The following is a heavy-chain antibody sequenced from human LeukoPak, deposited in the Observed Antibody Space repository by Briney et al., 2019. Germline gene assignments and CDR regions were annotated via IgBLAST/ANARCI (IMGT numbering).Heavy chain of an antibody. CDR3: ACTYCGADCSEVERFFDY. CDR1: DGSISSYY. V-gene: IGHV4-59*08. J-gene: IGHJ4*02. D-gene: IGHD2-21*02. CDR2: IYYSGST. Sequence: SETLSLTCTVSDGSISSYYWSWIRHPPGKGLEWIGYIYYSGSTNYNPSLKSRVTISVDTSKNQFSLKLSSVTAADTAVYYCACTYCGADCSEVERFFDYWGQGTLVTVSS.